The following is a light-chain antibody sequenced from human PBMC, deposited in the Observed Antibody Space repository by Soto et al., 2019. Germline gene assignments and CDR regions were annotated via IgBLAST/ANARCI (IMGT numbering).Light chain of an antibody. J-gene: IGKJ3*01. CDR2: DAS. Sequence: DIQMTQSPSSLSASVGDRVTITCQASQDISNYLNWYQQKPGKAPVLLIYDASNLETGVPSRFSGSVSGTDFIFTICILQPEDIATCYCQHYDNPSSYTFGPGTKGDI. CDR3: QHYDNPSSYT. V-gene: IGKV1-33*01. CDR1: QDISNY.